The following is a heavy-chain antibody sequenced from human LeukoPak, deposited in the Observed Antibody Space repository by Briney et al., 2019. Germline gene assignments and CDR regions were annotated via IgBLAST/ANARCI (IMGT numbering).Heavy chain of an antibody. J-gene: IGHJ5*02. CDR2: INSDGSST. V-gene: IGHV3-74*01. Sequence: GGSLRLSCAASGLTFSGYWMHWVRQAPGEGLVWVSRINSDGSSTSYADSVKGRFTISRDNANNTLYLQMDSLRAEDTAVYYCARETEDIVVVPAAIKWGNWFDPWGQGTLVTVSS. CDR1: GLTFSGYW. CDR3: ARETEDIVVVPAAIKWGNWFDP. D-gene: IGHD2-2*02.